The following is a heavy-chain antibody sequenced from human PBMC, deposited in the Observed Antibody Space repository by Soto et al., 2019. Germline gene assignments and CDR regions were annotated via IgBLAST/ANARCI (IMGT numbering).Heavy chain of an antibody. CDR1: GFTFSSYS. J-gene: IGHJ4*02. V-gene: IGHV3-23*01. CDR3: YSGYSSSWRLDY. CDR2: ISGSGGST. Sequence: GGSLRLSCAASGFTFSSYSMNWVRQAPGKGLEWVSAISGSGGSTYYADSVKGRFTISRDNSKNTLYLQMNSLRAEDTAVYYCYSGYSSSWRLDYWGQGTQVTVSS. D-gene: IGHD6-13*01.